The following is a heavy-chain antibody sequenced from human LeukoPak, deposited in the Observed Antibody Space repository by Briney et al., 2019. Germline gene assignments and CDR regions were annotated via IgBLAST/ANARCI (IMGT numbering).Heavy chain of an antibody. J-gene: IGHJ3*02. CDR2: ISSSGSTI. Sequence: GGSLRLSCAASGFTFSSYEMNWVRQAPGKGLEWVSYISSSGSTIYYADSVKGRFTISRDNAKNSLYLQMNSLRAEDTAVYYCGRGATDYDIWGQGTMVTVSS. V-gene: IGHV3-48*03. CDR1: GFTFSSYE. D-gene: IGHD4-11*01. CDR3: GRGATDYDI.